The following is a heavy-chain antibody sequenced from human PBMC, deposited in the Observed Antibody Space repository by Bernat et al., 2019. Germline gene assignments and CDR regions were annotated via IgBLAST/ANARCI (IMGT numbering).Heavy chain of an antibody. CDR1: GFTFSSYA. V-gene: IGHV3-30-3*01. J-gene: IGHJ4*02. CDR3: ARDHRYYYDSSGYYLTDDY. D-gene: IGHD3-22*01. CDR2: ISYDGSNK. Sequence: QVQLVESGGGVVQPGRSLRLSCAASGFTFSSYAMHWVRQAPGKGLEWVAVISYDGSNKYYADSVKGRFTISRDNSKNTLYLQMNSLRAEDTAVYYCARDHRYYYDSSGYYLTDDYWGQGTLVTVSS.